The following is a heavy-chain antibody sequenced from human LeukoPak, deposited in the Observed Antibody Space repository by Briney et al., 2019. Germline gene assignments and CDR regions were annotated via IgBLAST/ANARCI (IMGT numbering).Heavy chain of an antibody. D-gene: IGHD6-13*01. CDR3: ARGSWTAGY. CDR2: IYYSGST. V-gene: IGHV4-39*01. J-gene: IGHJ4*02. Sequence: SETLSLTCTVSGGSISSSSYYWGWIRQPPGKGLEWIGSIYYSGSTYYNPSLKSRVTISVDTSKNQFSLKLSSVTAADTAVFYCARGSWTAGYWGQGTLVTVSS. CDR1: GGSISSSSYY.